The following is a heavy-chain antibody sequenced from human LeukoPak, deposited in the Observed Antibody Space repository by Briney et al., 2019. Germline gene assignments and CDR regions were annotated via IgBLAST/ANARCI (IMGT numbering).Heavy chain of an antibody. CDR3: ARTMSTGTTHGELDL. Sequence: VASVKVSCKASGFTFSNYVLTWVRQAPGQGLEWMGRISTYTGNSNYAQKFQDRVTMTTDTSTSTAYMELRNLSSDATAVYYCARTMSTGTTHGELDLWGQGTLVTVSS. V-gene: IGHV1-18*01. CDR2: ISTYTGNS. CDR1: GFTFSNYV. D-gene: IGHD4-17*01. J-gene: IGHJ4*02.